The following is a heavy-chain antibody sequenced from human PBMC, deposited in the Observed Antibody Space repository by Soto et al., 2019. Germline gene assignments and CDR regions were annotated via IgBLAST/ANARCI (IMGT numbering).Heavy chain of an antibody. Sequence: PVCSLRLSCAASGFTFTRYSMNWVRQAPGKGLEWVSSISSTTNYIYYGDSMKGRFTISRDNAKNSLYLEMNSLRAEDTAVYYCARESEDLTSNFDYWGQGTLVTVSS. CDR2: ISSTTNYI. CDR1: GFTFTRYS. J-gene: IGHJ4*02. V-gene: IGHV3-21*06. CDR3: ARESEDLTSNFDY.